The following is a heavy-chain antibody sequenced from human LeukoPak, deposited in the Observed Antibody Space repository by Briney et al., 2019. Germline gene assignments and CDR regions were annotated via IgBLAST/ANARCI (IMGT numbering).Heavy chain of an antibody. CDR1: GLTFSRYA. Sequence: PGGSLRLSCAASGLTFSRYAMTWVRQPPGKGLEWIGSMHYNGATYYNPSLKSRVTTSVDTSKNQLFLKLRSVTAADTAVYYCATAAARPLSLNSWGQGTLVTVSS. J-gene: IGHJ4*02. D-gene: IGHD6-13*01. CDR3: ATAAARPLSLNS. CDR2: MHYNGAT. V-gene: IGHV4-39*07.